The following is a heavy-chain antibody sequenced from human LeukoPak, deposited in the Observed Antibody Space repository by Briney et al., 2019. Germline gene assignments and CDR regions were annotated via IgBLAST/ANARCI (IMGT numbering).Heavy chain of an antibody. CDR3: ARVPLRGSDYGDYGIEIDY. CDR2: INHSGST. V-gene: IGHV4-34*01. Sequence: PSETLSLTCAVYGGSFSGYYWSWIRQPPGKGLEWIGEINHSGSTNYNPSLKSRVTISVDTSKNQFSLKLSSATAADTAVYYCARVPLRGSDYGDYGIEIDYWGQGTLVTVSS. J-gene: IGHJ4*02. D-gene: IGHD4-17*01. CDR1: GGSFSGYY.